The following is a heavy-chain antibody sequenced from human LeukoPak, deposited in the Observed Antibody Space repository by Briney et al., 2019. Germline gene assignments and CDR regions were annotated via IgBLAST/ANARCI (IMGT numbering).Heavy chain of an antibody. CDR1: GGFINSGSYY. V-gene: IGHV4-39*01. CDR2: IFYSGST. CDR3: ARHVIATAFPNWSDP. D-gene: IGHD2-21*01. J-gene: IGHJ5*02. Sequence: SETLSLTCTVSGGFINSGSYYWGWIRQPPGKGLEWIGSIFYSGSTYYKPSLKSRVTISVDTSKNQFSLKLSSVTAADTAVYYCARHVIATAFPNWSDPWGQGTLVTVSS.